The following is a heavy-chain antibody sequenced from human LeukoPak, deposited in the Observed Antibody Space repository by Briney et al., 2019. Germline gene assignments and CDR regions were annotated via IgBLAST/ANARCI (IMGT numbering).Heavy chain of an antibody. CDR2: INHSGST. CDR3: ARILPYYYDSGGYRFDY. CDR1: GGSFSGYY. Sequence: SETLSLTCAVYGGSFSGYYWSWIRQPPGKGLEWIGEINHSGSTNYNPSLKSRVTISVDTSKNQFSLKLSSVTAADTAVYYCARILPYYYDSGGYRFDYWGQGTLVTVSS. V-gene: IGHV4-34*01. J-gene: IGHJ4*02. D-gene: IGHD3-22*01.